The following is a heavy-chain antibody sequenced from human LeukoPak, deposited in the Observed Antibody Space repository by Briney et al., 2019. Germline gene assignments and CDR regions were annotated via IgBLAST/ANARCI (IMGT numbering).Heavy chain of an antibody. CDR3: ARGEYQLLYYYYYYMDV. V-gene: IGHV1-69*04. D-gene: IGHD2-2*01. CDR1: GGTFSSYA. CDR2: IIPILGIA. J-gene: IGHJ6*03. Sequence: SVKVSCKASGGTFSSYAISWVRQAPGQGLEWMGRIIPILGIANYAQKFQGRVTITADKSTSTAYMELSSLRSEDTAVYYCARGEYQLLYYYYYYMDVWGKGTTVTVSS.